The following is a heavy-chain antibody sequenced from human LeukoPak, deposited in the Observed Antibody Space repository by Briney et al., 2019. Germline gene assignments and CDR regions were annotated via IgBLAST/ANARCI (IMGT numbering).Heavy chain of an antibody. J-gene: IGHJ4*01. V-gene: IGHV3-7*01. CDR3: TRDGTAPGLYFDL. CDR1: GFTFSDFW. D-gene: IGHD6-13*01. Sequence: PGGSLRLSCAVSGFTFSDFWMNWVRQAPGKGLEWVASIRQDGSEKTYVDSAKGRFTISRDNTKNSLFLQMNSLRAEDTAVYYCTRDGTAPGLYFDLWGQGTLVTVSS. CDR2: IRQDGSEK.